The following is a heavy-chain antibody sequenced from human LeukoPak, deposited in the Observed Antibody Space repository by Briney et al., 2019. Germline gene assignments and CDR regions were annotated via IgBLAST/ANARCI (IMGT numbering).Heavy chain of an antibody. CDR2: AADSGST. V-gene: IGHV4-59*12. CDR1: GDSLSDYF. Sequence: SETLSLTCTVSGDSLSDYFWTWIRQPPGKGLEWIGYAADSGSTNYNPSLKSRVTISVDTSKNQFSLKLSSVTAADTAVYYCARSYGSGSYQGIDDAFDIWGQGTMVTVSS. D-gene: IGHD3-10*01. CDR3: ARSYGSGSYQGIDDAFDI. J-gene: IGHJ3*02.